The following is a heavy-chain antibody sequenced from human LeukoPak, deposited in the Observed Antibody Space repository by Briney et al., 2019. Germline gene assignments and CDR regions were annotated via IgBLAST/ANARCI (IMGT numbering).Heavy chain of an antibody. J-gene: IGHJ4*02. V-gene: IGHV4-34*01. D-gene: IGHD2-2*01. CDR2: INHSGST. CDR1: GGSFSGYY. Sequence: SETLSLTCAVYGGSFSGYYWSWIRQPPGKGLEWIGEINHSGSTNYNPSLKSRVTISVDTSKNQFSLKLSSVTAADTAVYYCASKGYCSSTSCYVDYWGQGTLATVSS. CDR3: ASKGYCSSTSCYVDY.